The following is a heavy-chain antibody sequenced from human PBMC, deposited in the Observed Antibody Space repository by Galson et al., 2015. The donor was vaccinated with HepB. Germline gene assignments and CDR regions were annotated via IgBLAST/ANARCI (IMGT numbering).Heavy chain of an antibody. CDR3: AKDAPRGAAVNYYFDS. CDR2: ISWNSGST. V-gene: IGHV3-9*01. D-gene: IGHD2-15*01. CDR1: GFTFDDYA. J-gene: IGHJ4*02. Sequence: SLRLSCAASGFTFDDYAMHWVRQAPGKGLEWVSGISWNSGSTGYVDSVRGRFIISRDNAKNSLYLQMNSLRTEDAALYYCAKDAPRGAAVNYYFDSWGQGTLVTVSS.